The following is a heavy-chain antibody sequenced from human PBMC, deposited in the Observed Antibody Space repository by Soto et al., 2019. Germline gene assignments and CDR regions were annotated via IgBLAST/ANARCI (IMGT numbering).Heavy chain of an antibody. V-gene: IGHV4-31*03. J-gene: IGHJ5*02. D-gene: IGHD3-22*01. CDR1: GGSISSGGYY. Sequence: QVQLQESGPGLVKPSQTLSLTCTVSGGSISSGGYYWSWIRQHPGKGLEWIGYIYYSGSTYYNPSRKRRVTISVDTSKNQFSLKLSSVTAADTAVYYCARTSYDSSGTAADPWGQGTLVTVSS. CDR2: IYYSGST. CDR3: ARTSYDSSGTAADP.